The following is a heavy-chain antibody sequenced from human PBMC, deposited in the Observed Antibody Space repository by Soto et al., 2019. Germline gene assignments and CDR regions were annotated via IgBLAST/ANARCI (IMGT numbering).Heavy chain of an antibody. Sequence: PSETLSLTCTVSGGSISSYYWSWIRQPPGKGLEWIGYIYYSGSTNYNPSLKSRVTISVDTSKNQFSLKLSSVTAADTDVYYCARAPRLYGSGSYYTPYNWFDPWGQGTLVTVSS. D-gene: IGHD3-10*01. CDR2: IYYSGST. V-gene: IGHV4-59*01. CDR1: GGSISSYY. CDR3: ARAPRLYGSGSYYTPYNWFDP. J-gene: IGHJ5*02.